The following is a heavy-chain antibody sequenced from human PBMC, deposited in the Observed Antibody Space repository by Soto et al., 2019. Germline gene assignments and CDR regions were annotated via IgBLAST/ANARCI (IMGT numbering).Heavy chain of an antibody. Sequence: QVQLVESGGGVVQPGRSLRLSCAASGFTFSLYGIHWVRQAPGKGLEWLAVISHDGSTKYYADSVKGRFTVSRDNSKNSVYLQMHSLRGEDTAIYYCAKDFPSGSSRYDRFDPWGLGTSVIVS. CDR2: ISHDGSTK. CDR3: AKDFPSGSSRYDRFDP. D-gene: IGHD6-19*01. J-gene: IGHJ5*02. V-gene: IGHV3-30*18. CDR1: GFTFSLYG.